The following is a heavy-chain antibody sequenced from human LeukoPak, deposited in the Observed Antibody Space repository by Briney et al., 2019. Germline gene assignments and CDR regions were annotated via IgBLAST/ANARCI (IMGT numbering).Heavy chain of an antibody. V-gene: IGHV4-59*12. CDR2: IYYSGST. J-gene: IGHJ6*03. D-gene: IGHD6-6*01. CDR1: GGSISSYY. Sequence: SETLSLTCTVSGGSISSYYWRWLRQPPAKGLEWIGYIYYSGSTNYNPSLKSRVTISVDTSKNQFSLKLSSVTAADTAVYYCAREIEEYRRPYYMDVWGKGTTVTVSS. CDR3: AREIEEYRRPYYMDV.